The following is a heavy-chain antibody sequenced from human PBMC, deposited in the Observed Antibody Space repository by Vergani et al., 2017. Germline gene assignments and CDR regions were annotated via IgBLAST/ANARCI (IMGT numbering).Heavy chain of an antibody. CDR3: ARLVDTAMVTYWFDP. J-gene: IGHJ5*02. V-gene: IGHV4-59*01. Sequence: QVQLQQWGAGLLKPSETLSLTCAVSGGSISSYYWSWIRQPPGKGLEWIGYIYYSGSTNYNPSLKSRVTISVDTSKNQFSLRLSSVTAADTAVYYCARLVDTAMVTYWFDPWGQGTLVTVSS. CDR2: IYYSGST. D-gene: IGHD5-18*01. CDR1: GGSISSYY.